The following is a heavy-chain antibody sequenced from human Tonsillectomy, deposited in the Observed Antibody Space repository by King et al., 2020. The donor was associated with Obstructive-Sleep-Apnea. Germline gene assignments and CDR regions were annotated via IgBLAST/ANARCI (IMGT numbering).Heavy chain of an antibody. CDR3: AKDGSDMATDFPELPPHYYNYYGMDV. CDR1: GFIFSNYG. CDR2: IQYDGGNK. J-gene: IGHJ6*02. V-gene: IGHV3-30*02. Sequence: QVQLVESGGGVVQPGRSLRLSCAASGFIFSNYGMHWVRQAPGKGLQWVAFIQYDGGNKNYADSVKGRFTVSRDSSKNTLYLQMNSLRPEDTAVYFCAKDGSDMATDFPELPPHYYNYYGMDVWGQGTTVTVSS. D-gene: IGHD5-24*01.